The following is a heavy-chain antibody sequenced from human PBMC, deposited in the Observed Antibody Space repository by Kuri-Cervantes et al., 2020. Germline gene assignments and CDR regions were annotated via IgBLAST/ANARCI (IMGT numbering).Heavy chain of an antibody. V-gene: IGHV1-18*01. CDR2: ISAYNGNT. CDR1: GYTFTSYD. J-gene: IGHJ4*02. Sequence: ASVKVSCKASGYTFTSYDINWVRQATGQGLEWMGWISAYNGNTNYAQKLQGRVTMTTDTSTSTAYMELSSLRSEDTAVYYCATGPAYCSSTSCLSFDYWGQGTLVTVSS. D-gene: IGHD2-2*01. CDR3: ATGPAYCSSTSCLSFDY.